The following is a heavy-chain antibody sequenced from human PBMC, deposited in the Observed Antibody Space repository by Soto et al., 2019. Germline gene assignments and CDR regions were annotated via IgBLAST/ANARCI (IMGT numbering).Heavy chain of an antibody. D-gene: IGHD3-9*01. CDR3: TRPILAGYYFYFDS. Sequence: PSETLSLTCAVSGYSVSSGYYWGWIRQPPGKGLEWIGTIYHSGSTYYNPSLESRVTMSLDTSKNQLSLRLSSVTAADTAFYYCTRPILAGYYFYFDSWGQGTLVTVS. J-gene: IGHJ4*02. V-gene: IGHV4-38-2*01. CDR1: GYSVSSGYY. CDR2: IYHSGST.